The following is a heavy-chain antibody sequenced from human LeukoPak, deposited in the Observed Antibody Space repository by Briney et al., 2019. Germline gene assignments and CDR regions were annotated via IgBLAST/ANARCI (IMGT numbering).Heavy chain of an antibody. CDR1: GGSFSGYY. V-gene: IGHV4-34*10. J-gene: IGHJ4*02. D-gene: IGHD6-13*01. CDR3: ARDSSSWYYFDY. CDR2: INHSGST. Sequence: SETLSLTCAMYGGSFSGYYWSWIRQPPGKGLEWIGEINHSGSTNYNPSLKSRVTMSVDTSKNQFSLKLSSVTAADTAVYYCARDSSSWYYFDYWGQGTLVTVSS.